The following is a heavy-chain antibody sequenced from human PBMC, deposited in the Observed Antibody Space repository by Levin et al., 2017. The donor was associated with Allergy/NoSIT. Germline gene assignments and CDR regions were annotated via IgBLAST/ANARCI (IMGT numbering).Heavy chain of an antibody. D-gene: IGHD4-17*01. CDR1: GYTFSTYG. V-gene: IGHV1-18*01. Sequence: VASVKVSCKASGYTFSTYGINWVRQAPGQGLEWMGWSSSYSDNTHYAQKFRGRLTITTDTSTSTAYMELRSLRSDDTAIYYCARDLYGDYEAAYWGQGTLVTVSS. CDR2: SSSYSDNT. J-gene: IGHJ4*02. CDR3: ARDLYGDYEAAY.